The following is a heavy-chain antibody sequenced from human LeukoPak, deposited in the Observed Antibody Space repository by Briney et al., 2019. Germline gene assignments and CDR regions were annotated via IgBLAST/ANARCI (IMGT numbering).Heavy chain of an antibody. J-gene: IGHJ4*02. CDR3: AREFYGDYVD. V-gene: IGHV3-23*01. D-gene: IGHD4-17*01. CDR2: ISNSGAGT. Sequence: GGSLRLSCAASGFTFSNYAMSWVRQAPGKGLEWVSTISNSGAGTYYADSVKGRFTISRDNSKDTLYLQMNSLRAEDTAVYYCAREFYGDYVDWGQGTLVTVSS. CDR1: GFTFSNYA.